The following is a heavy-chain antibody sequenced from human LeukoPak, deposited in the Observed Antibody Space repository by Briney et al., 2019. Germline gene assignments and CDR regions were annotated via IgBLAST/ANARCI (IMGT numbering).Heavy chain of an antibody. Sequence: GGSLRLSCAASGFTVSSNYMIWVRQAPGKGREWVSVIYSGGSTYYADSVKGRFTISRDNSKNTLYLQMNSLRAEDTAVYYCARDSSVLWFGESYAFDIWGQGTMVTVSS. CDR3: ARDSSVLWFGESYAFDI. J-gene: IGHJ3*02. V-gene: IGHV3-66*01. CDR1: GFTVSSNY. CDR2: IYSGGST. D-gene: IGHD3-10*01.